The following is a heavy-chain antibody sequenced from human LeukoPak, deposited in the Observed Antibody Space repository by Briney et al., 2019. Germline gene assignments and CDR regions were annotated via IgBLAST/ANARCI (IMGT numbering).Heavy chain of an antibody. CDR1: GFPFRTYW. CDR3: ARDRHLLRLLPSNAFDL. D-gene: IGHD2-21*01. Sequence: GGSLRLSCAASGFPFRTYWMNWVRQAPGKGLEWVANIKQDGSDKYYVDSVSGRFTIYRDNAKTSLYLQMNRLRAEDTAVYYCARDRHLLRLLPSNAFDLWGQGTMVTVSS. CDR2: IKQDGSDK. J-gene: IGHJ3*01. V-gene: IGHV3-7*01.